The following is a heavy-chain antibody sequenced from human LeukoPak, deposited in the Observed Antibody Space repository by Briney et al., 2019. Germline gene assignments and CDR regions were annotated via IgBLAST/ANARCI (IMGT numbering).Heavy chain of an antibody. V-gene: IGHV3-23*01. Sequence: GGSLRLSCAASGLTFSNYGMNWVRQAPGKGLEWVSGITGSGGNTYYADSVKGRFTISRDNAKNSLFLQMNSLRAEDTAVYYCAIPDAFDIWGQGTMVTVSS. CDR2: ITGSGGNT. CDR3: AIPDAFDI. CDR1: GLTFSNYG. J-gene: IGHJ3*02.